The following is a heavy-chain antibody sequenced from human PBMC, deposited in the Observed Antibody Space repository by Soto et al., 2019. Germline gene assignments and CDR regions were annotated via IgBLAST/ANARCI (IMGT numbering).Heavy chain of an antibody. D-gene: IGHD5-18*01. J-gene: IGHJ6*02. CDR1: GFSVSSNY. Sequence: VQLVESGGGLIRPGGSLRLSCAASGFSVSSNYMSWVRQAPGKGLEWVSVIYSGGNTHYADSVKGRFTISRDNSKNTLYLQMNSLRAEDTAVYYCARDSTWIPYYHYGMDVWGQGTTVTVSS. V-gene: IGHV3-53*01. CDR2: IYSGGNT. CDR3: ARDSTWIPYYHYGMDV.